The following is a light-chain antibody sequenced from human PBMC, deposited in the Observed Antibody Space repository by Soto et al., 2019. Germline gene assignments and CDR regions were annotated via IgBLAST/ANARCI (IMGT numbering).Light chain of an antibody. CDR1: ENVRTF. CDR2: GAS. CDR3: QQYDSSPYT. V-gene: IGKV3-20*01. J-gene: IGKJ2*01. Sequence: EVVLTQSPATLSLSPGERATLSCRASENVRTFVDWYQQKPGQAPRLLIYGASNRATGIPARFSGSGSGTDFTLTISRLEPEDFAVYYCQQYDSSPYTFGQGTKLEIK.